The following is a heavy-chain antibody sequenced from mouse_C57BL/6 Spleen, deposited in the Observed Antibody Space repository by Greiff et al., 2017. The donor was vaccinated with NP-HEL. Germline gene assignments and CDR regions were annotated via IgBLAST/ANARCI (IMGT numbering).Heavy chain of an antibody. J-gene: IGHJ2*01. CDR3: ARCYNYGSSDDFDY. V-gene: IGHV7-3*01. Sequence: EVKLMESGGGLVQPGGSLSLSCAASGFTFTDYYMSWVRQPPGQALEWLGFIRNKANGYTTEYSASVKGRLTISRDKSQTILYLQMKALRAEDSATYYCARCYNYGSSDDFDYWGQGTTLTVSS. CDR1: GFTFTDYY. D-gene: IGHD1-1*01. CDR2: IRNKANGYTT.